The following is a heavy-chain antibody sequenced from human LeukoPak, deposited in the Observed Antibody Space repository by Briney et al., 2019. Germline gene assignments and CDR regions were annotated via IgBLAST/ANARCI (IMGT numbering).Heavy chain of an antibody. CDR2: LTASGGNT. CDR3: ARLGSGGYGDYVDFDY. V-gene: IGHV3-23*01. Sequence: GGSLRLSCAASGFNFSKYIMTWVRQAPGKGLEWVSSLTASGGNTYYADSVKGRFTISRDNSKNTLYLQMNSLRAEDTAVYYCARLGSGGYGDYVDFDYWGQGTLVTVSS. CDR1: GFNFSKYI. D-gene: IGHD4-17*01. J-gene: IGHJ4*02.